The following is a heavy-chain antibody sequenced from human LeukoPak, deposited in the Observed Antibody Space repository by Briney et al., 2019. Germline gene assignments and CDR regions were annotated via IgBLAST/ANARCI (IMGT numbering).Heavy chain of an antibody. CDR3: ARERTPPSGYSSSWYRGRFDY. CDR1: GYTFTGYY. V-gene: IGHV1-46*01. J-gene: IGHJ4*02. D-gene: IGHD6-13*01. CDR2: INPSGGST. Sequence: ASVKVSCKASGYTFTGYYMHWVRQAPGQGLEWMGIINPSGGSTSYAQKFQGRVTMTRDTSTSTVYMELSSLRSEDTAVYYCARERTPPSGYSSSWYRGRFDYWGQGTLVTVSS.